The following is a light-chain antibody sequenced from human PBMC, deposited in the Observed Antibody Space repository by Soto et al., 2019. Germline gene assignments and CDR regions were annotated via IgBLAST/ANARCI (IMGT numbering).Light chain of an antibody. CDR2: GAS. V-gene: IGKV3-15*01. Sequence: ERLMTQTPATLSVSPGERATLSCTASQSDSSNLAWYQQKPGQAPRLLIYGASTRATGVPARFSGSGSGTEFTLTISSLQSEDFAVYYCQQCNTWPHLITFGQGTRLEI. CDR1: QSDSSN. J-gene: IGKJ5*01. CDR3: QQCNTWPHLIT.